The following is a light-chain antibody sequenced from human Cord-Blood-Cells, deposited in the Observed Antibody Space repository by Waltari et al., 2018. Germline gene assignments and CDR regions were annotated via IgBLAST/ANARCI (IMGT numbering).Light chain of an antibody. J-gene: IGLJ2*01. Sequence: QSALTQPRSVSGSPGQSVTISCTGTSSDVGGYNFVSWYQQHPGNPPNLMIYDVSKRPSGVPDRFSGSKSGNTASLTISGLQAEDEADYYCCSYAGSYTLVFGGGTKLTVL. CDR2: DVS. CDR1: SSDVGGYNF. V-gene: IGLV2-11*01. CDR3: CSYAGSYTLV.